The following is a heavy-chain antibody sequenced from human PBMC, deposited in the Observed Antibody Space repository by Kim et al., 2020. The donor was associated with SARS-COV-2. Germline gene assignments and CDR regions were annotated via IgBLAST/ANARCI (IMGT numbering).Heavy chain of an antibody. V-gene: IGHV3-53*01. Sequence: AVSVKGRLPISRYNSKNSLYLQMNSLGAEDTAVSYCARAVGATSVGWFDPWGQGTLVTVSS. J-gene: IGHJ5*02. D-gene: IGHD1-26*01. CDR3: ARAVGATSVGWFDP.